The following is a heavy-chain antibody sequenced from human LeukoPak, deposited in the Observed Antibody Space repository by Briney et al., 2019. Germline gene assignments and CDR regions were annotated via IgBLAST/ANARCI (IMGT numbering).Heavy chain of an antibody. Sequence: GGSLRLSCAASGFTFDDYAMHWVRQAPGKGLEWVSGVTWNSNSIVYADSVKGRFTVSRDNAKNSLYLQMNSLRPEDTAWYYCVKAKGYGITVGGYWYFDLWGRGTLVTVSS. V-gene: IGHV3-9*01. D-gene: IGHD6-19*01. CDR3: VKAKGYGITVGGYWYFDL. J-gene: IGHJ2*01. CDR2: VTWNSNSI. CDR1: GFTFDDYA.